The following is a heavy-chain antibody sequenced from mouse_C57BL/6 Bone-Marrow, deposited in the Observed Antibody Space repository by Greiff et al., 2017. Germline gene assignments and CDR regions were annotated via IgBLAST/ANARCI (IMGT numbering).Heavy chain of an antibody. J-gene: IGHJ3*01. CDR3: ARNRWLTFAY. Sequence: EVQLQQSGPELVKPGASVKISCKASGYSFTGYYMNWVKQSPEKSLEWIGEINPSTGGTTYNQKFKAKATLTVDQSSSTAYMQLKSLTSEDSAVYYCARNRWLTFAYWGQGTLVTVSA. CDR1: GYSFTGYY. D-gene: IGHD2-3*01. V-gene: IGHV1-42*01. CDR2: INPSTGGT.